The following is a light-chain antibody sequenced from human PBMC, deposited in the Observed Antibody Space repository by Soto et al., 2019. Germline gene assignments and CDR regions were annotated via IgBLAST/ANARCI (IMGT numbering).Light chain of an antibody. J-gene: IGKJ2*01. CDR2: GAS. CDR3: QQSYSTPHT. V-gene: IGKV1-39*01. Sequence: DIQMTQSPSSLSASIGDRVTITCRASQSISSYLNWYQQKPGKAPKLLIYGASSLQSGVPSRFSGSGSGTDFTLTISSLQPEDFATYYCQQSYSTPHTFGQGTKLGIK. CDR1: QSISSY.